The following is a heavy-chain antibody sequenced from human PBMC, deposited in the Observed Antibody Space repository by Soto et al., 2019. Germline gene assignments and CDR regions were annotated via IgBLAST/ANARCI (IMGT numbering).Heavy chain of an antibody. J-gene: IGHJ6*03. V-gene: IGHV3-74*01. Sequence: EVQVVESGGGLVQPGGSLRLSCAASGFTFSDYWMHWVRQAPGKGLVWVSRIKGDLITTNYADSVKGRFTISRDNARNTVSLQIDSLRAEDTAVYYCARGARGLYFMDVWGTGTRVNVSS. CDR2: IKGDLITT. CDR1: GFTFSDYW. CDR3: ARGARGLYFMDV. D-gene: IGHD5-12*01.